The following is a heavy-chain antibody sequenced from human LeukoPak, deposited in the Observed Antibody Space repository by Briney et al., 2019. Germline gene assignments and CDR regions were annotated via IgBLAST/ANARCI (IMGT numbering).Heavy chain of an antibody. D-gene: IGHD3-3*01. V-gene: IGHV4-34*01. J-gene: IGHJ5*02. CDR2: INHSGST. Sequence: PSETLSLTCAVYGGSFSGYYWSWIRQPPGKGLEWIGEINHSGSTNYNPSLKSRVTISVDTSKNQFSLKLSSVTAADTAVYYCARGYYDFWSGLINWFDPWGQGTLVTVSS. CDR3: ARGYYDFWSGLINWFDP. CDR1: GGSFSGYY.